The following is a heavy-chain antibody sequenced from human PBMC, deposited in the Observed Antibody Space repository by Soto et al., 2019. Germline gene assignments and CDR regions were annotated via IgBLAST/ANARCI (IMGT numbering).Heavy chain of an antibody. J-gene: IGHJ3*02. CDR3: AREHCSGGSCYSDAFDI. CDR2: ISSSSSYI. CDR1: GFTSSSYS. D-gene: IGHD2-15*01. Sequence: EVQLVESGGGLVKPGGSLTLSCAASGFTSSSYSMNWVRQAPGKGLEWVSSISSSSSYIYYADSVKGRFTISRDNAKNSLYLQMNSLRAEDTAVYYCAREHCSGGSCYSDAFDIWGQGTMVTVSS. V-gene: IGHV3-21*01.